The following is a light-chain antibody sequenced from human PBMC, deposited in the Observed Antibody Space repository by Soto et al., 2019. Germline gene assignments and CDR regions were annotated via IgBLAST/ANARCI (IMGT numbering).Light chain of an antibody. J-gene: IGKJ3*01. CDR1: QSVLYSSNNKNY. CDR2: WAS. CDR3: QQHYGTPFT. Sequence: DIVMTQSPDSLAVSLGERATINCKSSQSVLYSSNNKNYLAWYQQKPGQPPKLLIYWASTRESGVPDRFSGSGSGTDFTLTISSLQAEDVAVYYCQQHYGTPFTFGPGPKVDI. V-gene: IGKV4-1*01.